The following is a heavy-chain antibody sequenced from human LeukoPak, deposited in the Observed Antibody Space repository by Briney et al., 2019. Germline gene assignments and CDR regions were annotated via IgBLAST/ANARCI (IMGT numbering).Heavy chain of an antibody. CDR2: IIPIFGTA. J-gene: IGHJ6*03. Sequence: SVKVSCKASGGTFSSYAISWVRQAPGQGLEWMGGIIPIFGTANYAQKFQGRVTITTDESASTAYMELSGLRSEDTAVYYCARGAYYYYYYMDVWGKGTTVTVSS. CDR3: ARGAYYYYYYMDV. CDR1: GGTFSSYA. V-gene: IGHV1-69*05.